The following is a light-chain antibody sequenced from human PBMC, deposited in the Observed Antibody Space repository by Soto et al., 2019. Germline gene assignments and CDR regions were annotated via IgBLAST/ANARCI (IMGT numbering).Light chain of an antibody. J-gene: IGLJ3*02. CDR1: SSDVGAYNY. V-gene: IGLV2-14*01. CDR3: AIWDLSLSAWV. CDR2: EVS. Sequence: QSALTQPASVSGSPGQSVAISCTGTSSDVGAYNYISWYQQHPGKAPKLLLSEVSNRPSGVSDRFSGSKSGNTASLTISGLQAEDEADYYCAIWDLSLSAWVFGGGTKLTVL.